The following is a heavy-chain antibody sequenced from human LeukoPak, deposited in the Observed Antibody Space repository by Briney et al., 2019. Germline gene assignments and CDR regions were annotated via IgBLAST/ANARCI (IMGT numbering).Heavy chain of an antibody. D-gene: IGHD2-8*01. CDR2: ISAYNGNT. CDR3: ARPSRYCTNGVCLHQGGFDY. V-gene: IGHV1-18*01. CDR1: GYTFTSYG. J-gene: IGHJ4*02. Sequence: ASVKVSCKASGYTFTSYGISWVRQAPGQGLEWMGWISAYNGNTNYAQKLQGRVTMTTDTSTSTAYMELRSLRSDDTAVYYCARPSRYCTNGVCLHQGGFDYWGQGTLVTVSS.